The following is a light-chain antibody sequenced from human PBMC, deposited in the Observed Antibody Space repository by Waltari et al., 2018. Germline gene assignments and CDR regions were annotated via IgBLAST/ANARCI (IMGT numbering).Light chain of an antibody. CDR1: NSDIGLYTY. CDR2: EVT. CDR3: SSFAGSNNV. J-gene: IGLJ1*01. Sequence: QSALTQPPSASGSPGASVTISCTGTNSDIGLYTYVSWYQQHPGTAPKLMIYEVTKRPSGVPERFSGSKSGNTASLTVSGLQTDDEADYFCSSFAGSNNVFGSGTKVTVL. V-gene: IGLV2-8*01.